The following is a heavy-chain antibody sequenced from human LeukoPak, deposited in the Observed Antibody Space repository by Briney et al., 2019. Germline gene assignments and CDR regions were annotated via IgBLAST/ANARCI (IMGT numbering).Heavy chain of an antibody. CDR1: VSPSGVIYS. J-gene: IGHJ4*02. CDR2: IHYSGNT. CDR3: ARLGAEGYVHF. V-gene: IGHV4-39*01. Sequence: PSETLSLTSALSLVSPSGVIYSSGWIRQSPGKGLEWIASIHYSGNTYYNPSLESRVTISVDTSKQQFSLKLRSVTAADTAVQYFARLGAEGYVHFWGQGTLVTVSS. D-gene: IGHD3-10*02.